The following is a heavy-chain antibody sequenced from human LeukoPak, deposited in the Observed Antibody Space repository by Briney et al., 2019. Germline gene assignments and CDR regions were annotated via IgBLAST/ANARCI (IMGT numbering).Heavy chain of an antibody. CDR2: IYYSGST. J-gene: IGHJ4*02. Sequence: SETLSLTCTVSGGSFTRYFWSWVRQPPGEGLEWIGYIYYSGSTNYNPSLESRVTISVDTSKNQFSLKLSSVTAADTDVYYCARVVRYCSSTSCSFFDYWGQGTLVTVSS. D-gene: IGHD2-2*01. CDR1: GGSFTRYF. V-gene: IGHV4-59*01. CDR3: ARVVRYCSSTSCSFFDY.